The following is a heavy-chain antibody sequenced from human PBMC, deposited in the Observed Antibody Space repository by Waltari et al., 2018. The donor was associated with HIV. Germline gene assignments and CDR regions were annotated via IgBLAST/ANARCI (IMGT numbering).Heavy chain of an antibody. CDR1: GFTFSSYA. Sequence: QVQLVESGGGVVQPGRSLRLSCAASGFTFSSYAMHWVRQAPGKGLEWVAVKSYEGSNKYYADSVKGRFTISRDNSKNTLYLQMNSLRAEDTAVYYCASGIWFGELSLDYWGQGTLVTVSS. V-gene: IGHV3-30*01. CDR3: ASGIWFGELSLDY. CDR2: KSYEGSNK. D-gene: IGHD3-10*01. J-gene: IGHJ4*02.